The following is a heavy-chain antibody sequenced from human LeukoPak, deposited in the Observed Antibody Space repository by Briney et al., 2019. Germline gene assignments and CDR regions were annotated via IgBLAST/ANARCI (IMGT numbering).Heavy chain of an antibody. CDR2: ISGSGGST. V-gene: IGHV3-23*01. CDR3: ARGTIYYDFWSGYYTWFDP. Sequence: GGSLRLSCAASGFTFSSYAMSWVRQAPGKGLEWVSAISGSGGSTYYADSVKGRFTISRDNSKNTLYLQMNSLRAEDTAVYYCARGTIYYDFWSGYYTWFDPWGQGTLVTVSS. D-gene: IGHD3-3*01. CDR1: GFTFSSYA. J-gene: IGHJ5*02.